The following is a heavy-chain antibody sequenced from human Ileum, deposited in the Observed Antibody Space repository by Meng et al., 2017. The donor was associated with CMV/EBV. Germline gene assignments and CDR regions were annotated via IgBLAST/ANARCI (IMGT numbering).Heavy chain of an antibody. CDR2: IHPSGST. J-gene: IGHJ4*02. V-gene: IGHV4-34*01. CDR1: AASFSDFY. D-gene: IGHD1-14*01. CDR3: ARGQDNHKGGVH. Sequence: VLPQFWGAGLLKPSETLSLTCYVYAASFSDFYWSWTRHLPGKGLEWIGEIHPSGSTHYNPSLESRVSISVHMSNNQFSLKVSSVTAADTAVYYCARGQDNHKGGVHWGQGTLVTVSS.